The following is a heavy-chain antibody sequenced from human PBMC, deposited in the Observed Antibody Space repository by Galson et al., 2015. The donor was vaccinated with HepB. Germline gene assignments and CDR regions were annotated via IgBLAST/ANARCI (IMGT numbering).Heavy chain of an antibody. CDR2: IYPSNSDT. V-gene: IGHV5-51*01. CDR1: GYSFTTYW. CDR3: AREGVAAAGSVKGAFDI. D-gene: IGHD6-13*01. Sequence: QSGAEEKKPGESLKISCKGSGYSFTTYWIGWVRQMPGKGLEWMGIIYPSNSDTRYIPSFHDQVTISADKSISTAYLQGTSLKASDTAMYYCAREGVAAAGSVKGAFDIWGQGTLVTVSS. J-gene: IGHJ3*02.